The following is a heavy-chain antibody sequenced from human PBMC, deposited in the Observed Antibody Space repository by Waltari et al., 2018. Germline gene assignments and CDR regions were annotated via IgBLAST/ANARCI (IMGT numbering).Heavy chain of an antibody. CDR1: GFTFSSYD. V-gene: IGHV3-13*01. CDR3: ARGGPGKWQQLVLFSSGPGGYYGMDV. D-gene: IGHD6-13*01. J-gene: IGHJ6*02. Sequence: EVQLVESGGGLVQPGGSLRLSCAASGFTFSSYDMHWVRQATGKGLEWVSAIGTAGDTYYPGSVKGRFTISRENAKNSLYLQMNSLRAGDTAVYYCARGGPGKWQQLVLFSSGPGGYYGMDVWGQGTTVTVSS. CDR2: IGTAGDT.